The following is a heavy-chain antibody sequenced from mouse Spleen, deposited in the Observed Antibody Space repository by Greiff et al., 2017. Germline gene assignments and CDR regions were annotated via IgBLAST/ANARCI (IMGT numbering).Heavy chain of an antibody. D-gene: IGHD2-2*01. CDR1: GYTFTGYW. V-gene: IGHV1-9*01. CDR2: ILPGSGST. J-gene: IGHJ4*01. Sequence: QVQLQQSGAELMKPGASVKLSCKATGYTFTGYWIEWVKQRPGHGLEWIGEILPGSGSTNYNEKFKGKATFTADTSSNTAYMQLSSLTTEDSAIYYCARRRVYGYDGALYATDYWGQGTSVTVSS. CDR3: ARRRVYGYDGALYATDY.